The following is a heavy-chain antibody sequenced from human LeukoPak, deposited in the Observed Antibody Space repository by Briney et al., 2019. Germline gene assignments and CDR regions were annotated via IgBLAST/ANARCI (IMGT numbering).Heavy chain of an antibody. J-gene: IGHJ4*02. V-gene: IGHV4-4*07. CDR2: IYTSGST. D-gene: IGHD1-1*01. Sequence: SETLSLTCIVSGDSISNYYWSWIRQPAGKGLEWIGRIYTSGSTNYNPSLKSRVTMSVDTTKNQFSLKLTSVTAADTAVYYCARQGTWKYYFDYWGQGTLVTVSS. CDR1: GDSISNYY. CDR3: ARQGTWKYYFDY.